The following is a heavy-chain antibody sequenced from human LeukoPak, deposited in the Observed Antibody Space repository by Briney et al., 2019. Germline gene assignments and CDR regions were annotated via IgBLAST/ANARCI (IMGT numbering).Heavy chain of an antibody. D-gene: IGHD2-15*01. J-gene: IGHJ1*01. CDR1: GYTFTSYD. Sequence: ATVKVSCKASGYTFTSYDINWVRQATGQGLEWMGWMNPNSGNTGYAQKFQGRATMTRNTSISTAYMELSSLRSEDTAVYYCARDSSDIRSLIAHWGQGTLVTVSS. CDR3: ARDSSDIRSLIAH. CDR2: MNPNSGNT. V-gene: IGHV1-8*01.